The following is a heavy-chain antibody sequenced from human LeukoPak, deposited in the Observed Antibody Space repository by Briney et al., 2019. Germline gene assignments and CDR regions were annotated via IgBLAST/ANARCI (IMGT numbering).Heavy chain of an antibody. J-gene: IGHJ6*03. Sequence: GGSLRLSCAASGFTFSSYTMNWVRQAPGKGLEWVSLISSSSSYIYYAESMKGRVTITRDNAKNSLFLQMNSLRDEDTAVYYCARVGASSSWYGSYYYYMDVWGKGTTVTVFS. V-gene: IGHV3-21*01. CDR1: GFTFSSYT. CDR2: ISSSSSYI. D-gene: IGHD6-13*01. CDR3: ARVGASSSWYGSYYYYMDV.